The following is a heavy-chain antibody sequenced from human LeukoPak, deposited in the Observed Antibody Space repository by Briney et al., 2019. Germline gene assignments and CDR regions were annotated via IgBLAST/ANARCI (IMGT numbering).Heavy chain of an antibody. J-gene: IGHJ4*02. CDR1: GGSISSYH. D-gene: IGHD3-10*01. CDR2: IYYSGST. V-gene: IGHV4-59*01. CDR3: ARAYYGSGNTYYFDY. Sequence: PSETLSLTCTVPGGSISSYHWSWIRQPPGKGLEWIGYIYYSGSTNYNPSLKSRVTISVDTSKNQFSLKLRSVTAADTAMYYCARAYYGSGNTYYFDYWGQGTLVTVSS.